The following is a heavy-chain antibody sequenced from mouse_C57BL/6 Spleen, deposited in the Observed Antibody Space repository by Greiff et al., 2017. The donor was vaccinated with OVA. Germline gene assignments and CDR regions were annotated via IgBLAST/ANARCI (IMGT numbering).Heavy chain of an antibody. D-gene: IGHD2-5*01. Sequence: EVMLVESGGGLVKPGGSLKLSCAASGFTFSDYGMHWVRQAPEKGLEWVAYISSGSSTIYYADTVKGRFTISRDNAKNTLFLQMTSLRSEDTAMYYCARDSNSHYYAMDYWGQGTSVTVSS. CDR2: ISSGSSTI. CDR1: GFTFSDYG. CDR3: ARDSNSHYYAMDY. J-gene: IGHJ4*01. V-gene: IGHV5-17*01.